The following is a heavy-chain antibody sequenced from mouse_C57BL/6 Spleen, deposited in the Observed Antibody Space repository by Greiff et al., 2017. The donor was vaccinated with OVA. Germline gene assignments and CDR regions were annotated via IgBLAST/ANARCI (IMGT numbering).Heavy chain of an antibody. D-gene: IGHD2-3*01. CDR2: IYPSDSET. V-gene: IGHV1-61*01. CDR3: ARGRWSYYCDY. Sequence: VQLQQPGAELVRPGSSVKLSCKASGYTFTSYWMDWVKQRPGQGLEWIGNIYPSDSETHYNQKFKDKATLTVDKSSSTAYMQLSSLTSEDSAVYYCARGRWSYYCDYWGQGTTLTVSS. CDR1: GYTFTSYW. J-gene: IGHJ2*01.